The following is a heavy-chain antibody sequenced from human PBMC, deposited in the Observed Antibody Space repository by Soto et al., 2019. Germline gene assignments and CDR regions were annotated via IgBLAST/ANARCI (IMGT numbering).Heavy chain of an antibody. V-gene: IGHV3-30*18. CDR2: ISYDGSNK. J-gene: IGHJ4*02. CDR3: ANSKGFCSSTSCYYWDLDY. D-gene: IGHD2-2*01. Sequence: GGSLRLSCAASGFTFSSYGMHWVRQAPGKGLEWVAVISYDGSNKYYADSVKGRFTISRDNSKNTLYLQMNSLRAEDTAVYYCANSKGFCSSTSCYYWDLDYWGQGTLVTVSS. CDR1: GFTFSSYG.